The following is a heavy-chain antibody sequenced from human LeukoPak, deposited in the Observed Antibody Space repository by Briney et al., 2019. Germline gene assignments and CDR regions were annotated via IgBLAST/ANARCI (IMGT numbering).Heavy chain of an antibody. Sequence: SETLSLTCTVSGYSISSGYYWGWIRQPPGKGLEWIGSIYHSGSTYYNPSLKSRVTISVDTSKNQFSLKLSSVTAADTAVYYCARAAVDTAMEIDYWGQGTLVTVSS. CDR3: ARAAVDTAMEIDY. CDR1: GYSISSGYY. J-gene: IGHJ4*02. CDR2: IYHSGST. V-gene: IGHV4-38-2*02. D-gene: IGHD5-18*01.